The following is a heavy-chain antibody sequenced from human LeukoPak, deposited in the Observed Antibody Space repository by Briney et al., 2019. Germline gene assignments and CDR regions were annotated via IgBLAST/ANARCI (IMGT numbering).Heavy chain of an antibody. J-gene: IGHJ5*01. CDR3: ARDRIFWSDYPNWFDS. V-gene: IGHV3-48*01. D-gene: IGHD3-3*01. CDR1: GFTFSSYS. CDR2: ISYTSSTI. Sequence: GGSLRLSCVGSGFTFSSYSMNWVRQAPGKGPEWVSYISYTSSTIYYADSVKGRFTISRDNAKNPLYLQMNSLRAEDTAVYCCARDRIFWSDYPNWFDSWGQGTLVTVSS.